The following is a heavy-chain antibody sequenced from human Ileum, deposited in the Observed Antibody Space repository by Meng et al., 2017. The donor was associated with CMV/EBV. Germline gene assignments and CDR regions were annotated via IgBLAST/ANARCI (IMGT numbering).Heavy chain of an antibody. CDR2: INTAGSGT. D-gene: IGHD3-16*02. Sequence: GESLKISWAASGFTFDSYWMHWVRQAPGKGRVWVSRINTAGSGTNYAASVKGRFIISRDNAKNTLYLQMNSLRAEDTAVYYCAREPSVYRLFDHWGQGTRVTVSS. CDR3: AREPSVYRLFDH. J-gene: IGHJ4*02. CDR1: GFTFDSYW. V-gene: IGHV3-74*01.